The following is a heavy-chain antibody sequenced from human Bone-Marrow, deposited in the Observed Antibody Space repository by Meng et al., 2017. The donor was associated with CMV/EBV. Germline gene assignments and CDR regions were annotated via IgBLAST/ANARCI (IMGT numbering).Heavy chain of an antibody. CDR2: ISAAGSNT. Sequence: GESLKISCAASGFTFRHFAMAWVRQAPGKGLEWVSTISAAGSNTYYADSVKGRFAISRDNAKNSLYLQMNSLRAEDTAVYYCARVSCSSTSCYGPLYYYYGMDVWGQGTTVTVSS. CDR3: ARVSCSSTSCYGPLYYYYGMDV. J-gene: IGHJ6*02. V-gene: IGHV3-23*01. D-gene: IGHD2-2*01. CDR1: GFTFRHFA.